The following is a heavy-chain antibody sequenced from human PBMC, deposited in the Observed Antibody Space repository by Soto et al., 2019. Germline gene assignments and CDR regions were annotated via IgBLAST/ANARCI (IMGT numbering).Heavy chain of an antibody. D-gene: IGHD2-15*01. V-gene: IGHV4-59*08. CDR3: ARHQSNVLVTEAHAYDI. Sequence: PSETLSLTCTVSGGSISSYYWSWIRQPPGKGLEWIGYIYYSGSTNYNPSLKSRVTISVDTSKNQFSVKLNSVTAADTAVYYCARHQSNVLVTEAHAYDIWGQGTMVTVSS. J-gene: IGHJ3*02. CDR2: IYYSGST. CDR1: GGSISSYY.